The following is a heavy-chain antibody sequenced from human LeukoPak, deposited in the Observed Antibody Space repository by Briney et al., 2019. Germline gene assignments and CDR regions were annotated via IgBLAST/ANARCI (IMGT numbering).Heavy chain of an antibody. CDR3: ARGPGSRGIFDY. J-gene: IGHJ4*02. D-gene: IGHD3-10*01. CDR2: LYTGGDT. V-gene: IGHV3-53*01. CDR1: GFSVSAHH. Sequence: GGCLRLSCAVSGFSVSAHHMRWVRQAPGKGLECVSFLYTGGDTSYADSVRGRFSISRDNSKNTVYLQMNGLRAEDTAVHYCARGPGSRGIFDYWGQGTLVTVSS.